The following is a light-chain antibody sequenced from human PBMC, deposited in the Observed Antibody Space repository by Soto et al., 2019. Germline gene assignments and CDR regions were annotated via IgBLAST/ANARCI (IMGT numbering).Light chain of an antibody. CDR3: QQRSNWPPIIT. CDR2: DAS. Sequence: EIVFTQSPATLSFSPGERATLSCRASQSVTTYLAWYQQKPGQAPRLLIYDASNRAPGIPARFSGSGSGTDFTLTVSSLEPEDSALYYCQQRSNWPPIITFGGGTKVDIK. CDR1: QSVTTY. V-gene: IGKV3-11*01. J-gene: IGKJ4*01.